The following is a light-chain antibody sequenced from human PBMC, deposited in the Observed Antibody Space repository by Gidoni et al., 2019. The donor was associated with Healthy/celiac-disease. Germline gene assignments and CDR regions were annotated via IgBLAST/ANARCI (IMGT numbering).Light chain of an antibody. CDR1: SLRIYY. J-gene: IGLJ2*01. V-gene: IGLV3-19*01. CDR2: GKN. Sequence: SSELTQDPAVSVALGQTVRITCQGDSLRIYYASWYQQEPGQAPVLVIYGKNNRPSGIPDRFSGSNSGNTASLTITGAQAEDEADYYCNSRDSSGDHLVFGGGTQLTVL. CDR3: NSRDSSGDHLV.